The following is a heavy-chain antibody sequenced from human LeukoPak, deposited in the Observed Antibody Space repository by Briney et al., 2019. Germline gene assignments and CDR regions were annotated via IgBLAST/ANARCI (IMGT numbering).Heavy chain of an antibody. D-gene: IGHD3-10*01. V-gene: IGHV4-39*07. J-gene: IGHJ3*02. Sequence: SETLSLTCTVSGGSISSSSYYWGWIRQPPGRGLEWIGSIYYSGSTYYNPSLKSRVTISVDTSKNQFSLKLSSVTAADTAVYYCARLASDYYGSGSRLQVGDAFDIWGQGTMVTVSS. CDR3: ARLASDYYGSGSRLQVGDAFDI. CDR2: IYYSGST. CDR1: GGSISSSSYY.